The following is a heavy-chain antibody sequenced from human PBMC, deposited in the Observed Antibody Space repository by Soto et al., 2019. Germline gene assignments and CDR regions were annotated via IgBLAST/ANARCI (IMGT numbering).Heavy chain of an antibody. CDR2: IGTACDP. V-gene: IGHV3-13*05. CDR1: GVTFSIYD. J-gene: IGHJ6*01. D-gene: IGHD3-16*01. Sequence: GGSLRLSFTASGVTFSIYDMHWVRQATGKGLEWVSAIGTACDPYYPCSVKGRFTISRENAKNSLYLQMNILRAGDTGVSSCPSAGIWGNGMDVSGQGPTVTVFS. CDR3: PSAGIWGNGMDV.